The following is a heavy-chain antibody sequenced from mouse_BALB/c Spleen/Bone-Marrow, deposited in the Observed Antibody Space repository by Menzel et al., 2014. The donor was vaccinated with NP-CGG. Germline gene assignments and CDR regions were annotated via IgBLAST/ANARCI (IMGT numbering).Heavy chain of an antibody. CDR2: ISYDGSN. CDR3: ARGEGWHYFDY. D-gene: IGHD2-3*01. V-gene: IGHV3-6*02. Sequence: ESGPGLVKPSQSLSLTCPVTGYSITSGYYWNWIRQFPGNKLEWMGYISYDGSNNYNPSLKNRISITRDTSKNQFFLKLNSVTTEDTATYYCARGEGWHYFDYWGQGTTLTVSS. J-gene: IGHJ2*01. CDR1: GYSITSGYY.